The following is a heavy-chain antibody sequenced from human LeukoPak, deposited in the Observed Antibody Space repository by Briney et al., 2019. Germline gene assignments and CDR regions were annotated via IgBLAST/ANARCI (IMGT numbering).Heavy chain of an antibody. J-gene: IGHJ6*03. CDR2: ISSSGSTI. CDR1: GFTFSSYE. CDR3: ARVQYYYMDV. Sequence: GGSLRLSCAASGFTFSSYEMNWVRQAPGKGLEWVSYISSSGSTIYYADSVKGRFTISRDNAKNSLYLQMNSLRAEDTAVYYCARVQYYYMDVWGKGTTVTISS. V-gene: IGHV3-48*03.